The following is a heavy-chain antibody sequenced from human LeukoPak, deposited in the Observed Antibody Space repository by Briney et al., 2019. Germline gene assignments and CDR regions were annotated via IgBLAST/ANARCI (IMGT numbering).Heavy chain of an antibody. Sequence: SETLSLTCAVYGGSFSGYYWSWIRQPPGKGLEWIGEINHSGSTNYNPSLESRVTISVDTSKNQFSLKLSSVTAADTAVYYCASGLYAFDIWGQGTMVTVSS. V-gene: IGHV4-34*01. CDR1: GGSFSGYY. CDR3: ASGLYAFDI. J-gene: IGHJ3*02. CDR2: INHSGST.